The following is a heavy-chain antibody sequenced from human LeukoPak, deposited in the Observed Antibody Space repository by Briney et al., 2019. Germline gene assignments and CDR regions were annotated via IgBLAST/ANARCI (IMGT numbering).Heavy chain of an antibody. CDR2: IYHTGSN. D-gene: IGHD3-10*01. CDR1: GGSVSNADYY. J-gene: IGHJ3*02. V-gene: IGHV4-61*08. Sequence: SETLSFTCTVSGGSVSNADYYWSWIRHPPGKTLEWIGYIYHTGSNNYKYSLKSRVTISLDTSKNRFSLRLTSMTAADTAIYYCARDQGAGSHRHAFDIWGQGTMVTVSS. CDR3: ARDQGAGSHRHAFDI.